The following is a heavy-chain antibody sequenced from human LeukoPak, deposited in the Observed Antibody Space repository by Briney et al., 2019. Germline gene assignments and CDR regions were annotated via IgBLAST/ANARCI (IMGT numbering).Heavy chain of an antibody. CDR1: GISFSSYR. J-gene: IGHJ4*02. CDR3: AKLDYYDTH. V-gene: IGHV3-48*01. D-gene: IGHD3-22*01. CDR2: ISSSSTI. Sequence: RGALPLSCSTPGISFSSYRKNCGRQGSRKGLEWVSYISSSSTIYYADSVKGRFTISRDNSKNTLYLQMNSLRAEDMAVYFCAKLDYYDTHWGQGTLVTVSS.